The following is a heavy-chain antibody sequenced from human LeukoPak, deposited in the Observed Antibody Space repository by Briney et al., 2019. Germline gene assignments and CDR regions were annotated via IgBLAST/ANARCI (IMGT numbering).Heavy chain of an antibody. J-gene: IGHJ3*02. CDR3: ARDRWTVGAFDI. CDR2: IYHTGTT. CDR1: GDSINSGGYY. V-gene: IGHV4-31*03. D-gene: IGHD3/OR15-3a*01. Sequence: PSQTLSLTCSVSGDSINSGGYYWSWIRQHPGKGLEWIGYIYHTGTTYYNPSLESRVTISVDTSKNQFSLKLNSVTAADTAVYYCARDRWTVGAFDIWGQGTLVTVSS.